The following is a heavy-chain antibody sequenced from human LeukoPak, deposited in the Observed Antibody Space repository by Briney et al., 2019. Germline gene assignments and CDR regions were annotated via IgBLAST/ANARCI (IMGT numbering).Heavy chain of an antibody. Sequence: PGGSLRLSCAASGFTFSSYSMNWIRQTPGKGLEWVSSISGSGEFMYYVDSVRGRFTISRDNGKNSLYLQMNSLRPEDTAVYYCARDDSHGYHFFDSWGQGTLVTVSS. D-gene: IGHD3-22*01. V-gene: IGHV3-21*01. CDR3: ARDDSHGYHFFDS. CDR2: ISGSGEFM. CDR1: GFTFSSYS. J-gene: IGHJ4*02.